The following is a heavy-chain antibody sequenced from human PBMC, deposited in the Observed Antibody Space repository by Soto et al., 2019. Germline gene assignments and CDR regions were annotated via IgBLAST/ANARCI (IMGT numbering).Heavy chain of an antibody. V-gene: IGHV4-4*02. D-gene: IGHD3-10*02. CDR3: ASVRGGYYYAMDV. CDR1: GGSISSSNW. CDR2: IYHSGST. J-gene: IGHJ6*02. Sequence: QVQLQESGPGLVKPSGTLSLTCAVSGGSISSSNWWSGVRHPPGKGLEWVGEIYHSGSTNYNPTLKSRGTISVDKTKTQFSLKLSSVTAADTAVYYCASVRGGYYYAMDVLCQGTTVTVSS.